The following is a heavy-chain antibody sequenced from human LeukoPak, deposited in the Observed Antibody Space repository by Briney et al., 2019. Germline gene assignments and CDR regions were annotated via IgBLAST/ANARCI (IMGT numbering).Heavy chain of an antibody. CDR3: ARAYCSSTSCYTAGY. J-gene: IGHJ4*02. CDR2: INPNSGST. D-gene: IGHD2-2*02. CDR1: GYTFTGYY. V-gene: IGHV1-2*02. Sequence: GASVKVSCKASGYTFTGYYMHWVRQAPGQGLEWMGWINPNSGSTNYAQKFQGRVTMTRDTSISTAYMELSRLRSDDTAVYYCARAYCSSTSCYTAGYWGQGTLVTVSS.